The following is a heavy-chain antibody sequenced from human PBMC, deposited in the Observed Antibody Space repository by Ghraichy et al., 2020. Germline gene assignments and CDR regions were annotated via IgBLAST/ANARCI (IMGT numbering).Heavy chain of an antibody. CDR2: IYYSGST. V-gene: IGHV4-59*08. Sequence: SETLSLTCTISGGSISSYYWSWIRQPPGKGLEWIGYIYYSGSTNYNPSLKSRVTISVDTSKNQFSLKLSSVTAADTAVYYCARHWDHYFDYWGQGTLVTVSS. CDR3: ARHWDHYFDY. D-gene: IGHD1-26*01. J-gene: IGHJ4*02. CDR1: GGSISSYY.